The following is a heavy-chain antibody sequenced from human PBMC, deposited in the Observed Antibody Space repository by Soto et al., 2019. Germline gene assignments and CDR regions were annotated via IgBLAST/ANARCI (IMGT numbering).Heavy chain of an antibody. CDR2: ISYDGSNK. CDR3: ARDRDYDFWSGYSLLLDY. Sequence: GSLRLSCAASGFTFSSYAMHWVRQAPGKGLEWVAVISYDGSNKYYADSVKGRFTISRDNSKNTLYLQMNSLRAEDTAVYYCARDRDYDFWSGYSLLLDYWGQGTLVTVSS. V-gene: IGHV3-30-3*01. CDR1: GFTFSSYA. D-gene: IGHD3-3*01. J-gene: IGHJ4*02.